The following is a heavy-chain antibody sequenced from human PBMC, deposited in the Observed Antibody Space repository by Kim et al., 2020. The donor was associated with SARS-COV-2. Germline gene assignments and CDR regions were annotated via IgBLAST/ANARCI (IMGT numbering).Heavy chain of an antibody. CDR2: INHSGST. CDR1: GGSFSGYY. Sequence: SETLSLTCAVYGGSFSGYYCSWIRQPPGKGLEWIGEINHSGSTNYNPSLKSRVTISVDTSKNQFSLKLSSVTAADTAVYYCARGPGYSSSWYGARNWFDPWGQGTLVTVSS. D-gene: IGHD6-13*01. CDR3: ARGPGYSSSWYGARNWFDP. V-gene: IGHV4-34*01. J-gene: IGHJ5*02.